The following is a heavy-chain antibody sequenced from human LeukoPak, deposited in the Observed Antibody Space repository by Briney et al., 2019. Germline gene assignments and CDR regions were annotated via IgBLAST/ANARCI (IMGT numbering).Heavy chain of an antibody. CDR1: GGSVSSGSYY. Sequence: PSETLSLTCTVSGGSVSSGSYYWSWIRQPPGKGLEWIGYIYYSGSTNYNPSLKSRVTISVDTSKNQFSLKLSSVTAADTAVYYCAISIAAAGSPFDYWGQGTLVTVSS. V-gene: IGHV4-61*01. CDR3: AISIAAAGSPFDY. CDR2: IYYSGST. J-gene: IGHJ4*02. D-gene: IGHD6-13*01.